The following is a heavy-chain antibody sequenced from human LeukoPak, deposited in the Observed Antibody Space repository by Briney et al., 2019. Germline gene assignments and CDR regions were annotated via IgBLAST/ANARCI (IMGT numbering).Heavy chain of an antibody. Sequence: GGSLRLSCAASGFTFSSYAMSWVRQAPGKGLGWVSAISGSGGSTYYADSVKGRFTISRDNSKNTLYLQMNSLRAEDTAVYYCAKGGYCSGGSCYANWFDPWGQGTLVTVSS. V-gene: IGHV3-23*01. CDR2: ISGSGGST. D-gene: IGHD2-15*01. CDR1: GFTFSSYA. J-gene: IGHJ5*02. CDR3: AKGGYCSGGSCYANWFDP.